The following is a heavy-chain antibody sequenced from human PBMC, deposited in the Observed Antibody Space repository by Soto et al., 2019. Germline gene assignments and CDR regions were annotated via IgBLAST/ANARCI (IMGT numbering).Heavy chain of an antibody. CDR3: ARGEVVDVVAAFKRELDP. D-gene: IGHD5-12*01. V-gene: IGHV4-30-4*01. CDR1: GDTVNNGDYF. Sequence: SLCLSCAVSGDTVNNGDYFGSWIRQSPGKGLEWLGYIYFTGSTYYSPSLKSRLHISMDKSKNHFSLEMTSVTVADTAVYFCARGEVVDVVAAFKRELDPWGPGLLVTVSS. CDR2: IYFTGST. J-gene: IGHJ5*02.